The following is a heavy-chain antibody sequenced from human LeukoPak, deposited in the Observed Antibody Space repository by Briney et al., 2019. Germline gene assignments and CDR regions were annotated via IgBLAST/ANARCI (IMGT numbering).Heavy chain of an antibody. CDR2: INPNSGGT. J-gene: IGHJ4*02. V-gene: IGHV1-2*02. CDR1: GYTITGYY. D-gene: IGHD1-26*01. Sequence: GASVKVSCKASGYTITGYYMHWVRQAPGQGLEWMGWINPNSGGTNYAQKFQGRVTMTRDTSISTAYMELSRLRSDDTAVYYCARSTRGSYSSSNFDYWGQGTLVTVSS. CDR3: ARSTRGSYSSSNFDY.